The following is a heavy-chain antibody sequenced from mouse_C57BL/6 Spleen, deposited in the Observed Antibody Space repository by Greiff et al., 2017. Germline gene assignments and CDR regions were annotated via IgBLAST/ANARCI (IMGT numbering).Heavy chain of an antibody. V-gene: IGHV8-8*01. CDR1: GFSLSTFGMG. J-gene: IGHJ4*01. CDR2: IWWDDDK. Sequence: QVTLKVCGPGILQPSQTLSLTCSFSGFSLSTFGMGVGWIRQPSGKGLEWLAHIWWDDDKYYNPALKSRLTISKDTSKNQVFLKIANVDTADTATYYCARIPYYGSSYDYAMDYWGQGTSVTVSS. D-gene: IGHD1-1*01. CDR3: ARIPYYGSSYDYAMDY.